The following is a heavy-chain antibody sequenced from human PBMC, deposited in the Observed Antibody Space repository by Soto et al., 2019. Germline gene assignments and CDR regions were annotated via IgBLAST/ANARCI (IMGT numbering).Heavy chain of an antibody. Sequence: QVQLQESGPGLLKPSETLSLTCTVSGGPINNYYWSWIRQPAGKGLEWLGRIYTSGSTNYNPSLKSRLSMSIDKSKNHFSLRLTSVTAADTAVYYCARLSISWYYFDYWGTGTLVTVSS. V-gene: IGHV4-4*07. CDR3: ARLSISWYYFDY. CDR1: GGPINNYY. CDR2: IYTSGST. J-gene: IGHJ4*02. D-gene: IGHD6-13*01.